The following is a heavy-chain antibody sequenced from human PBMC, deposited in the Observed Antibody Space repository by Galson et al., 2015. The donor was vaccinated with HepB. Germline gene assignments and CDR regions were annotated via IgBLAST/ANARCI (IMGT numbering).Heavy chain of an antibody. CDR3: ARDSRVEGIAALYYYYGMNV. D-gene: IGHD6-13*01. CDR1: GGSISSSSYY. V-gene: IGHV4-39*07. J-gene: IGHJ6*02. CDR2: IYYSGST. Sequence: ETLSLTCTVSGGSISSSSYYWGWIRQPPGKGLEWIGSIYYSGSTYYNPSLKSRVTISVDTSKNQFSLKLSSVTAADTAVYYCARDSRVEGIAALYYYYGMNVWGQGTTVTVSS.